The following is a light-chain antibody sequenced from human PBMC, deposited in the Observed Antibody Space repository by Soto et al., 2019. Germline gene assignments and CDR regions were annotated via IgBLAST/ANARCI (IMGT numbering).Light chain of an antibody. Sequence: EIVLTHSPGTLSLSPWERATLSWSASQSVSIYLAWYQHKPGQAPMFRIYDAANSATGIPARFRSSGSCTEFTRTISSLESEDFAGYHCHQYNDWPPTFGQGTKVDIK. J-gene: IGKJ1*01. CDR2: DAA. V-gene: IGKV3-11*01. CDR1: QSVSIY. CDR3: HQYNDWPPT.